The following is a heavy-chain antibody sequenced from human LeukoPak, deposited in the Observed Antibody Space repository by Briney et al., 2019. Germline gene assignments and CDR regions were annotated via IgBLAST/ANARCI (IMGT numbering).Heavy chain of an antibody. Sequence: SETLSLTCAVSGGSISSSYWWSWVRQPPGKGLEWIGEIYHSGSTNYNPSLKSRVTMSVDKSKNQFSLKLSSVTAADTAVYYCASVRKGYCSSTSCYAKGYYYYYMDVWGKGTTVTISS. J-gene: IGHJ6*03. V-gene: IGHV4-4*02. D-gene: IGHD2-2*01. CDR3: ASVRKGYCSSTSCYAKGYYYYYMDV. CDR2: IYHSGST. CDR1: GGSISSSYW.